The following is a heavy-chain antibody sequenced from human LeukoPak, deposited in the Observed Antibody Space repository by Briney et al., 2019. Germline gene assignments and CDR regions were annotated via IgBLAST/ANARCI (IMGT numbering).Heavy chain of an antibody. D-gene: IGHD4-17*01. CDR3: ARAAENGDYYFDY. Sequence: SETLSLTCAVYGGSFSGYYWSWIRQPPGKGLEWIGEINHSGSTNYNPSLKSRVTISVDTSKNQFSPKLSSVTAADTAVYYCARAAENGDYYFDYWGQGTLVTVSS. V-gene: IGHV4-34*01. CDR1: GGSFSGYY. CDR2: INHSGST. J-gene: IGHJ4*02.